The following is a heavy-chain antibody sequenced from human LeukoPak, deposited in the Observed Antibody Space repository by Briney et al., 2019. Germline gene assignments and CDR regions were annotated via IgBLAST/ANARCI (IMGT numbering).Heavy chain of an antibody. CDR1: GFTFSSYS. V-gene: IGHV3-21*01. Sequence: GGSLRLSCAASGFTFSSYSMNWVRQAPGKGLEWVSSISSGSSYIYYADSVKGRFTISRDNAKNSLYLQMNSLRAEDTAVYYCARDSPNEAILWWSIDYWGQGTLVTVSS. CDR2: ISSGSSYI. D-gene: IGHD2-21*01. J-gene: IGHJ4*02. CDR3: ARDSPNEAILWWSIDY.